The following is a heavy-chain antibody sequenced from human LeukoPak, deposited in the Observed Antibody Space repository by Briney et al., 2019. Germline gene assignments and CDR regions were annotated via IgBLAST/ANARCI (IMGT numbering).Heavy chain of an antibody. Sequence: GGSLRLSCAASGFTFDDYVMHWVRQVPGKGLEWISLIGWDGGSIDYADSVKGRFTISRDNTKSSLYLQMNSLRAEDTALYYCARDSDYYYYMDVWGKGTTVTVSS. CDR3: ARDSDYYYYMDV. V-gene: IGHV3-43D*03. CDR1: GFTFDDYV. J-gene: IGHJ6*03. CDR2: IGWDGGSI.